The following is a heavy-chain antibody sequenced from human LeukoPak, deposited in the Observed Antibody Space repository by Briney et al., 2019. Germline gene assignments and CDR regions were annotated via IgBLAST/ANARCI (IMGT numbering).Heavy chain of an antibody. CDR3: ASGVSSTGDFSSFDY. CDR1: GFPFSDHE. D-gene: IGHD7-27*01. J-gene: IGHJ4*02. V-gene: IGHV3-21*01. Sequence: GGSLRLSCAASGFPFSDHEMNWVRQAPGKGLEWVSSISSSSSYIYYADSVKSRFTISRDNAKNSLYLQMNSLRAEDTAVYYCASGVSSTGDFSSFDYWGQGTLVTVSS. CDR2: ISSSSSYI.